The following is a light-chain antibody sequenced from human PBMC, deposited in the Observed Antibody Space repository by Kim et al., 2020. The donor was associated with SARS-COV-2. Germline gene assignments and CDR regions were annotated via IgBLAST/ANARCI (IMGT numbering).Light chain of an antibody. J-gene: IGKJ5*01. V-gene: IGKV3-11*01. Sequence: PGERATLSCRASQSITYHLTWYQQKPGQPPRVLIYDATNRAPGIPARFSGSGSGTHFSLTISSLDPDDFAVYYCQQRSDWPPEITFGPGTRLEIK. CDR2: DAT. CDR1: QSITYH. CDR3: QQRSDWPPEIT.